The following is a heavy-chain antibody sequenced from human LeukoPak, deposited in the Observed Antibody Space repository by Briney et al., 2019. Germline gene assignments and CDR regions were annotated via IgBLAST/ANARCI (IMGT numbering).Heavy chain of an antibody. CDR1: GFTFSSHG. CDR3: ASSVDAALLIDY. V-gene: IGHV3-33*01. CDR2: IWNDGSNK. Sequence: GGSLRLSCAASGFTFSSHGLHWVRQAPGKGPEWMAVIWNDGSNKYYSDSVKGRFTVSRENSKNTLYLQMNSLRAEDTAVYYCASSVDAALLIDYWGQGTLVTVSS. J-gene: IGHJ4*02. D-gene: IGHD6-6*01.